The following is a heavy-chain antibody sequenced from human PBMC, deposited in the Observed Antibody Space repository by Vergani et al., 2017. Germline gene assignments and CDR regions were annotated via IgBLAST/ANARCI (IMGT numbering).Heavy chain of an antibody. J-gene: IGHJ3*02. D-gene: IGHD4-23*01. CDR3: ARDRANVYGGSSGDAFHI. CDR1: GFTFSTYA. Sequence: VQLVESGGGVVQPGRSLRLSCAAPGFTFSTYAMHWVRQAPGKGLEWGSVISHGGSHKYYADSVKGRFTISRGNAKNTLYLQRNSLRAEDTAVYNCARDRANVYGGSSGDAFHIWGQGTMVTVSS. V-gene: IGHV3-30*04. CDR2: ISHGGSHK.